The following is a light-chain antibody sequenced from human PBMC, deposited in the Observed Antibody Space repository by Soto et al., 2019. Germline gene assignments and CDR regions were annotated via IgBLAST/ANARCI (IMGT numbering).Light chain of an antibody. V-gene: IGKV3-15*01. CDR3: QQYDNWPQT. Sequence: EVVLTQSPGTRSVSPVDRATLSCRASQSVSSDLALYQHKPGQAPRLLIYGASTRATGIPARFSGRGSGTEFTLTISSLQSVEFAVYYCQQYDNWPQTFGQGTKV. J-gene: IGKJ1*01. CDR2: GAS. CDR1: QSVSSD.